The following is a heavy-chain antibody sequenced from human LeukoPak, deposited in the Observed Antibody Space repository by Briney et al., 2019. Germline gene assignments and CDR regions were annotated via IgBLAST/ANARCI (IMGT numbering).Heavy chain of an antibody. CDR2: ISAGGGTT. CDR1: GFSFSAYA. D-gene: IGHD4-23*01. J-gene: IGHJ4*02. V-gene: IGHV3-23*01. CDR3: VKGNRYDDGSNSYFDC. Sequence: PGGSLRLSCAASGFSFSAYAMRWVRQAPGQGLEWVSVISAGGGTTYYADSVRGRFTISRDTSKNTLYLQMNSLRAEDTALYYCVKGNRYDDGSNSYFDCWGQGTLVTVSS.